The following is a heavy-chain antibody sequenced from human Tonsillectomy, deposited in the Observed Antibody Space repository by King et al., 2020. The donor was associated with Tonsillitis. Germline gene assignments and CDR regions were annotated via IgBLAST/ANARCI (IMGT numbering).Heavy chain of an antibody. CDR3: ARVTRFGEFLIYY. V-gene: IGHV4-34*01. D-gene: IGHD3-10*02. CDR1: GGSFSGFY. J-gene: IGHJ4*02. Sequence: VQLQQWGAGLLKPSETLSLTCAVYGGSFSGFYWSWIRQPPGKGLEWIGEINHSGSTNYNPSLKSRVTISVDTSKNQFSLKLSSVTAADTAVYYCARVTRFGEFLIYYWGQGTLVTVSS. CDR2: INHSGST.